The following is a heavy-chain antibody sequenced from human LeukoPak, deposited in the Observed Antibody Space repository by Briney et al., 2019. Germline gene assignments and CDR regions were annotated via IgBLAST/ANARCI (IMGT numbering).Heavy chain of an antibody. CDR1: GFPFSSYW. J-gene: IGHJ4*02. CDR3: ARGYYDFWSGYYEQPDY. D-gene: IGHD3-3*01. Sequence: GGSLRLSCVASGFPFSSYWMTWVRQAPGKGLEWVANIKQDGSKKSYVDSVKGRFTISRDNAKNSLYLQMNSLRAEDTAVYYCARGYYDFWSGYYEQPDYWGQGTLVTVSS. CDR2: IKQDGSKK. V-gene: IGHV3-7*03.